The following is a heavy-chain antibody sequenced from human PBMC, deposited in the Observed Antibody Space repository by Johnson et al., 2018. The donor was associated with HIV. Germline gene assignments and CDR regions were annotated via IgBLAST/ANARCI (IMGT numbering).Heavy chain of an antibody. CDR3: ASPSGGSYWAFDI. CDR1: GFTFSDYY. V-gene: IGHV3-30-3*01. J-gene: IGHJ3*02. CDR2: ISYDGSNK. Sequence: QVQLVESGGGLVKPGGSLRLSCAASGFTFSDYYMSWIRQAPGKGLEWVAVISYDGSNKYYADSVKGRFTISRDNSKNTLYLQMNSLRAEDTAVYYCASPSGGSYWAFDIWGQGTMVTVSS. D-gene: IGHD1-26*01.